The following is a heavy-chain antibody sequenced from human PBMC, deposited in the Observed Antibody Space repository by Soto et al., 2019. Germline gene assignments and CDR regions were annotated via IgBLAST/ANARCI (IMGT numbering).Heavy chain of an antibody. CDR3: AREAVHGSGSYYKENWFDP. V-gene: IGHV4-61*01. J-gene: IGHJ5*02. Sequence: SETLSLTCTVSGGSVSSGSYYWSWIRQPPGKGLEWIGYIYYSGSTNYNPSLKSRVTISVDTSKNQFSLKLSSVTAADTAVYYCAREAVHGSGSYYKENWFDPWGQGTLVTVYS. CDR2: IYYSGST. CDR1: GGSVSSGSYY. D-gene: IGHD3-10*01.